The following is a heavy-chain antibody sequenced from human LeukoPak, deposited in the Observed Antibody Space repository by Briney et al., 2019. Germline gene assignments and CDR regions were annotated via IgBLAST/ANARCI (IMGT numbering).Heavy chain of an antibody. CDR2: INHSGST. V-gene: IGHV4-34*01. CDR1: GGSFSGYY. J-gene: IGHJ4*02. D-gene: IGHD4-17*01. CDR3: AGTAAVTPPGSVY. Sequence: SETLSLTCAVYGGSFSGYYWSWIRQPPGKGLEWIGEINHSGSTNYNPSLKSRVTISVDTSKNQCSRKLSSVTAADTAVYYCAGTAAVTPPGSVYWGQGTLVTVSS.